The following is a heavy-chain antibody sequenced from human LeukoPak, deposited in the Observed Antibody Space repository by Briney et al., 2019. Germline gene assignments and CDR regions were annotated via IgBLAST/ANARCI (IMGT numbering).Heavy chain of an antibody. CDR3: ATGYGGNSWFDP. CDR2: FDPEEGET. D-gene: IGHD4-23*01. J-gene: IGHJ5*02. Sequence: ASVKVSCKVSGYTLTELSIHWVRQAPGKGLEWMGGFDPEEGETFYAQKFQGRVTMTEDTSTDTAYMDLSSLRSDDTAVYYCATGYGGNSWFDPWGQGTLATVSS. V-gene: IGHV1-24*01. CDR1: GYTLTELS.